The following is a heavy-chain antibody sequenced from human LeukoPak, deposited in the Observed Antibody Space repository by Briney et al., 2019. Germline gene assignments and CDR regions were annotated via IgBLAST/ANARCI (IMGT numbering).Heavy chain of an antibody. D-gene: IGHD6-6*01. J-gene: IGHJ4*02. Sequence: SETLSLTCAVYGGSFSGYYWSWIRQPPGKGLEWIGEINHSGSTNYNPSLKSRVTISVGTSKNQFSLKLSSVTAADTAVYYCARGLLDRSSSQYYFDYWGQGTLVTVSS. CDR1: GGSFSGYY. CDR3: ARGLLDRSSSQYYFDY. CDR2: INHSGST. V-gene: IGHV4-34*01.